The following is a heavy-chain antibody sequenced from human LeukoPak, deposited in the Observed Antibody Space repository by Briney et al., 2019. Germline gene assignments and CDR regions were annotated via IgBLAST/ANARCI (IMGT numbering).Heavy chain of an antibody. CDR3: ARGIVGATYAWFDP. V-gene: IGHV4-34*01. D-gene: IGHD1-26*01. CDR1: GGSFSGYY. CDR2: INHSGST. J-gene: IGHJ5*02. Sequence: SSETLSLTCAVYGGSFSGYYWSWIRQPPGKGLEWIGEINHSGSTNYNPSLKSRVTISVDTSKNQFSLKLSSVTAADTAVYYCARGIVGATYAWFDPWGQGTLVTVSS.